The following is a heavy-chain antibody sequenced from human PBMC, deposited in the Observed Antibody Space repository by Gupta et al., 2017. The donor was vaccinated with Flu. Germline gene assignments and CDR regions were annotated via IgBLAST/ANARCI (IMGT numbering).Heavy chain of an antibody. V-gene: IGHV2-70*04. J-gene: IGHJ4*02. CDR1: GFSLRTLGMR. CDR3: ARTYGSSLFDY. D-gene: IGHD2-2*01. CDR2: IDWDDDK. Sequence: QVTLKESGPALVKPTQTLTLTCTFSGFSLRTLGMRVSWIRQPPGKALEWLARIDWDDDKFCSTSLKSRLTISKDTSKNQVVLTMTNMDPVDSATYYCARTYGSSLFDYWGQGTLVTVSS.